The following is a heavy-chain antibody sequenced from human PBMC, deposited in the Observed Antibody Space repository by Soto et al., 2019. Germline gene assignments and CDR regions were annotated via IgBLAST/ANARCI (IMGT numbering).Heavy chain of an antibody. J-gene: IGHJ5*02. CDR2: IYNSGNT. D-gene: IGHD2-21*02. V-gene: IGHV4-30-2*01. CDR1: GGSISSGFYS. CDR3: ARGSDGVWNWFDP. Sequence: PSETLSLTCADPGGSISSGFYSWSWIRQPPGQGLEWIGYIYNSGNTYYNPSLMSRVTISVDRSQNHFSLKLTSVTAADTAVYYCARGSDGVWNWFDPWGQGSQVTVS.